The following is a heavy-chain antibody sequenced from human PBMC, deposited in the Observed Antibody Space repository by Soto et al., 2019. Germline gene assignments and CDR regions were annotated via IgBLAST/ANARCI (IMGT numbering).Heavy chain of an antibody. Sequence: PSETLPLTCTVSGGSVTNYLWSWMRQPPGKELEWIGHMYHGGRTNYSPSLKSRVTMSLDSSKNQFSLNLSSVTAADTAVYFCARDPGYCTNGVCPIFDFWGQGVLVTVSS. D-gene: IGHD2-8*01. CDR2: MYHGGRT. V-gene: IGHV4-59*02. CDR3: ARDPGYCTNGVCPIFDF. J-gene: IGHJ4*02. CDR1: GGSVTNYL.